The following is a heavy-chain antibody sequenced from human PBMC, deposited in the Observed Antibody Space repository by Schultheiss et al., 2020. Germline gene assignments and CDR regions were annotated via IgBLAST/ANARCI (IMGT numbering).Heavy chain of an antibody. D-gene: IGHD2-2*01. J-gene: IGHJ3*02. CDR1: GGSISSGGYY. CDR2: IYTSGST. CDR3: ARGVGVWVVPAAMSAFDI. V-gene: IGHV4-61*02. Sequence: SQTLSLTCTVSGGSISSGGYYWSWIRQPAGKGLEWIGRIYTSGSTNYNPSLKSRVTMSVDTSKNQFSLKLSSVTAADTAVYYCARGVGVWVVPAAMSAFDIWGQGTMVTVSS.